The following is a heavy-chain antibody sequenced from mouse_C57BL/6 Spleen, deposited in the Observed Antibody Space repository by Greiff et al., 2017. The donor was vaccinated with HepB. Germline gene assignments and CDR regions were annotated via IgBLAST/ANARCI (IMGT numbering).Heavy chain of an antibody. J-gene: IGHJ2*01. CDR3: ARSYYCKGGPYFDY. D-gene: IGHD2-1*01. CDR2: IYPRDGST. V-gene: IGHV1-78*01. CDR1: GYTFTDHT. Sequence: VQLQQSDAELVKHGASVKISCKVSGYTFTDHTINWLKQRPEQGLEWIGYIYPRDGSTKYNEKFKGKATLTADNYSSTSYMQLNSLTYEDSAVYFCARSYYCKGGPYFDYLGQCTTLTVSS.